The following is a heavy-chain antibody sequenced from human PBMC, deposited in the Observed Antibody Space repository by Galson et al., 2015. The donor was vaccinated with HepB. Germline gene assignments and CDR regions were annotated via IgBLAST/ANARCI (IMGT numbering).Heavy chain of an antibody. CDR1: EFTFGDHY. CDR3: ARGPLLQIEGVSVRFLESFLDA. V-gene: IGHV3-11*01. CDR2: VSSSGSSM. J-gene: IGHJ5*02. D-gene: IGHD3-3*01. Sequence: SLRLSCAASEFTFGDHYMTWIRQPPGKGLEWISYVSSSGSSMYYRDSVNGRFTISRDNAKNSLYLQTNSLRAEDTAVYYCARGPLLQIEGVSVRFLESFLDAWGQGTLVTVSS.